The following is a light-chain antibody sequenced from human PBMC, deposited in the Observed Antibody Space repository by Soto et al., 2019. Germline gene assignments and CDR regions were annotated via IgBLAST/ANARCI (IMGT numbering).Light chain of an antibody. Sequence: EIVLTQSPGTLSLPPAARATLSCRASQSVSSSYLAWYQQKPGQAPRLLIYGASNRATGIPDRFSGSGSRTDFTLNISRLEPEDVAVYYCQQYGSSFGPGTKVDIK. CDR3: QQYGSS. CDR2: GAS. J-gene: IGKJ3*01. CDR1: QSVSSSY. V-gene: IGKV3-20*01.